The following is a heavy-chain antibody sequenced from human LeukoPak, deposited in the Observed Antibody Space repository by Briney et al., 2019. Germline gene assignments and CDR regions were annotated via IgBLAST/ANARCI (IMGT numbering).Heavy chain of an antibody. CDR2: ISAYSGNT. D-gene: IGHD2-15*01. Sequence: ASVKVSCKASGYTFTSYGISWVRQAPGQGLEWMGWISAYSGNTNYAQKLQGRVTMTTDTSTSTAYMELRSLRSDDTAVYYCARAIALIERRDDWYFDLWGRGTLVTVSS. CDR3: ARAIALIERRDDWYFDL. CDR1: GYTFTSYG. V-gene: IGHV1-18*01. J-gene: IGHJ2*01.